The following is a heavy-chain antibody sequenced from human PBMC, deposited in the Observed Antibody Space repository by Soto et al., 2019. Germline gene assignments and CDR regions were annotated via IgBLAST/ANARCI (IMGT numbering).Heavy chain of an antibody. CDR3: ARARGIVGATSPGY. Sequence: GASVKVSCKTSGYTFTRNAIHWVRQAPGQRLEWMGWINAGNGNTKYSQKFQGRVTITRDTSASTAYMELSSLRSEDTAVYYCARARGIVGATSPGYWGQGTLVTVSS. D-gene: IGHD1-26*01. V-gene: IGHV1-3*01. CDR2: INAGNGNT. CDR1: GYTFTRNA. J-gene: IGHJ4*02.